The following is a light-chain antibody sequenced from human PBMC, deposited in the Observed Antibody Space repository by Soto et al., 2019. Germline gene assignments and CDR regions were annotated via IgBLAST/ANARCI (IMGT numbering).Light chain of an antibody. CDR2: GNS. CDR1: RSNIGAGYD. CDR3: QSYDSGLSAWV. Sequence: QSVLTQPPSVSGAPGQSVPISCAGSRSNIGAGYDVHWYQQVPGTAPKVLIYGNSNRPSGVPDRFSGSQSGTSASLAITGLQAEDEADYHCQSYDSGLSAWVFGGGTKLTVL. V-gene: IGLV1-40*01. J-gene: IGLJ3*02.